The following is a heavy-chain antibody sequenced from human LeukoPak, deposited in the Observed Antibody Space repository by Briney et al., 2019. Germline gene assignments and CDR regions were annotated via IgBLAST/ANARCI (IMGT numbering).Heavy chain of an antibody. J-gene: IGHJ4*02. CDR3: VRENHGSFDY. CDR1: GFTFSRIA. Sequence: PGGSLRLSCAASGFTFSRIAMTWVRQARGKGLEWVSTIRSNGDTAYNADSVRGRFAISRDNAKNSLYLQMNSLRAEDTAVYYCVRENHGSFDYWGQGSLVTVSS. V-gene: IGHV3-21*01. D-gene: IGHD1-14*01. CDR2: IRSNGDTA.